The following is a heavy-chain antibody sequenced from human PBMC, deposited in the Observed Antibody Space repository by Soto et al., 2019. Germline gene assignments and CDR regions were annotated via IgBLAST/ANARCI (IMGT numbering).Heavy chain of an antibody. V-gene: IGHV3-30*18. CDR2: ISYDGSNK. D-gene: IGHD2-2*01. CDR1: GFTFSSYG. J-gene: IGHJ4*02. Sequence: QVQLVESGGGVVQPGRSLRLSCAASGFTFSSYGMHWVRQAPGKGLEWVAVISYDGSNKYYADSVKGRFTISRDNSKTSLYLQMNSLRAEDTAVYYCAKEGSDVVVPAAIAWLDYWGQGTLVTVSS. CDR3: AKEGSDVVVPAAIAWLDY.